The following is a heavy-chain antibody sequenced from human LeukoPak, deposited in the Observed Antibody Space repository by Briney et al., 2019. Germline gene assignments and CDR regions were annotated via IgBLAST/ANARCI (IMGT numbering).Heavy chain of an antibody. CDR2: ISGSGGST. Sequence: GGSLRLSCAASGFTFSSYAMSWVRQAPGKGLEWVSAISGSGGSTYYADSVKGRFTISRDNSKNTLYLQMNSLRAEDTAVYYCAKDLSRYCSSTSCFKIFDYWGQGTLVTVS. CDR3: AKDLSRYCSSTSCFKIFDY. J-gene: IGHJ4*02. CDR1: GFTFSSYA. V-gene: IGHV3-23*01. D-gene: IGHD2-2*01.